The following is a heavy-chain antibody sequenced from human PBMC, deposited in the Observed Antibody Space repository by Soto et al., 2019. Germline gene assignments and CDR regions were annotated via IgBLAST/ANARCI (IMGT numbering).Heavy chain of an antibody. CDR3: ARRAASTYYYGMDV. CDR1: GYTFTSYG. V-gene: IGHV1-18*01. CDR2: ISAYNGNT. Sequence: QVQLVQSGAEVKKPGASVKVSCKASGYTFTSYGISWVRQAPGQGLEWMGWISAYNGNTNDAQKLQGRVTMTTDTSTSTAYMGLRSLRADATAVYYCARRAASTYYYGMDVWGQGTTVTVSS. D-gene: IGHD6-25*01. J-gene: IGHJ6*01.